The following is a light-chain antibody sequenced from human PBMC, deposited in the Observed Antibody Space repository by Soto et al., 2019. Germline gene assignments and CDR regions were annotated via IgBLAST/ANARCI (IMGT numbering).Light chain of an antibody. V-gene: IGLV2-14*01. CDR3: SSYTSSTNYV. CDR2: EVS. CDR1: SMYSAPYNY. J-gene: IGLJ1*01. Sequence: QAALGEPAAVYGSPEQSLTISCTGTSMYSAPYNYVSWYQQHPGKAPKLIIYEVSYRPSGISNRFSGSKSGNTASLTISGLQAEEEADYYCSSYTSSTNYVFGTGTKVTVL.